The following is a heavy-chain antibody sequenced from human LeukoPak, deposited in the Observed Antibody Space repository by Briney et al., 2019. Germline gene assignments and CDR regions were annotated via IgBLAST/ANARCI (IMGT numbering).Heavy chain of an antibody. CDR3: AKWGSGSQNYYYYGMDV. CDR2: ISWNSGSI. Sequence: PGGSLRLSGAASGFTFDDYAMHWVRQAPGKGLEWVSGISWNSGSIGYADSVKGRFTISRDNAKNSLYLQMNSLRAEDTALYYCAKWGSGSQNYYYYGMDVWGQGTTVTVSS. V-gene: IGHV3-9*01. D-gene: IGHD3-10*01. CDR1: GFTFDDYA. J-gene: IGHJ6*02.